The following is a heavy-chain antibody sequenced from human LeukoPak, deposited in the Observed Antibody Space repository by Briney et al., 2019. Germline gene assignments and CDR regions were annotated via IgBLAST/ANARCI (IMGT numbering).Heavy chain of an antibody. V-gene: IGHV4-59*12. CDR2: IYSSGST. Sequence: PSETLSLTCTVSGGSISSYYWSWIRQPPGKGLGWIGYIYSSGSTNYNPSLKSRVTMSVDTSKNQFSLNLSSVTAADTAVYYCVRVTQNCRGGSCYPPASDYWGQGTLVTVSS. D-gene: IGHD2-15*01. J-gene: IGHJ4*02. CDR1: GGSISSYY. CDR3: VRVTQNCRGGSCYPPASDY.